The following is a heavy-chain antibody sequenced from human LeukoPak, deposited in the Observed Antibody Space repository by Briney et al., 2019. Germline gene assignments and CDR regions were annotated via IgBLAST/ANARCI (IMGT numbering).Heavy chain of an antibody. D-gene: IGHD3-22*01. CDR1: GYSISSGYY. CDR3: ARVQGHSYDSNGYYRYFDY. J-gene: IGHJ4*02. Sequence: PSETLSLTCAVSGYSISSGYYWGWIRQSPGKGLGWIGSIYHSGSTYYNPSLKSRVTISVDTSKNEFSLKLSSVTAADTAVYFCARVQGHSYDSNGYYRYFDYWGQGTLVTVSS. V-gene: IGHV4-38-2*01. CDR2: IYHSGST.